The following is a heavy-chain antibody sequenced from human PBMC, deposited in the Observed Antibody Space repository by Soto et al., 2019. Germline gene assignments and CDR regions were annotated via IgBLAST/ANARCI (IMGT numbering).Heavy chain of an antibody. CDR3: ARDFDYQLRPRGAFDI. V-gene: IGHV4-31*03. D-gene: IGHD2-2*01. Sequence: SETLSLTCTVSGGSISSGGYYWNWIRQHPGKGLEWIGYIYYSGSTYYNPSLKSRFTISLDTSKNQFSLKVRSVTAADTAVYYCARDFDYQLRPRGAFDIWGRGTMVTVSS. CDR1: GGSISSGGYY. J-gene: IGHJ3*02. CDR2: IYYSGST.